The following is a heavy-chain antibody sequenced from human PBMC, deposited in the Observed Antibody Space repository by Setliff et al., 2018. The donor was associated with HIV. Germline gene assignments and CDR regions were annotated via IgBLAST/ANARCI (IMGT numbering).Heavy chain of an antibody. Sequence: ASVKVSCKASGYAFTTYDINWVRQATGQGLEWMGWISSYNGNTDYAQKLQGRVTMTTHTSTTTAYMELRSLRSEDTAVYYCAIDVIGGWLRPMPDFWGPGTLVTVSS. CDR3: AIDVIGGWLRPMPDF. CDR1: GYAFTTYD. CDR2: ISSYNGNT. D-gene: IGHD5-12*01. V-gene: IGHV1-18*01. J-gene: IGHJ4*02.